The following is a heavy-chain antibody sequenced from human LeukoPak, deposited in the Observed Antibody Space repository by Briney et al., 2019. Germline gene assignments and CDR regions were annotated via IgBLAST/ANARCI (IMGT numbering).Heavy chain of an antibody. Sequence: PSETLSLTCAVYGGSFSGHYWSWIRQFTGKGLEWIGEVNHSGSANYNPSLKSRVTISADTSKNQFSLELSSVTAADTAVYFCARAARAGDKRFDYWGQGTLVTVSS. CDR2: VNHSGSA. D-gene: IGHD1-14*01. V-gene: IGHV4-34*01. CDR1: GGSFSGHY. CDR3: ARAARAGDKRFDY. J-gene: IGHJ4*02.